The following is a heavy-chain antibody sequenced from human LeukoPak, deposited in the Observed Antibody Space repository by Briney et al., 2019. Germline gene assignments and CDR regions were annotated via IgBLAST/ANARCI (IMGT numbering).Heavy chain of an antibody. J-gene: IGHJ4*02. CDR3: AKKARYCSSTSCYPDY. V-gene: IGHV3-53*01. CDR2: IYSGGST. CDR1: GFTVSSNY. D-gene: IGHD2-2*01. Sequence: GGSLRLSCAASGFTVSSNYMSWVRQAPGKGLEWVSVIYSGGSTYYADSVKGRFTVSRDNSKNTLYLQMNSLRAEDTAVYYCAKKARYCSSTSCYPDYWGQGTLVTVSS.